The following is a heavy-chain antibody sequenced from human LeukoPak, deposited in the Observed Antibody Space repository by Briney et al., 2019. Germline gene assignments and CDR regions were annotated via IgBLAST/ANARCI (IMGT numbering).Heavy chain of an antibody. CDR2: INPSGGST. Sequence: VASVNVSCKASGYTFTSYYMHWVRQAPGQGLEWMGIINPSGGSTSYAQKFQGRVTMTRDTSTSTVYMELSSLRSEDTAVYYCARTVVLQYSSGWAEAFDYWGQGTLVTVSS. D-gene: IGHD6-19*01. CDR1: GYTFTSYY. J-gene: IGHJ4*02. CDR3: ARTVVLQYSSGWAEAFDY. V-gene: IGHV1-46*01.